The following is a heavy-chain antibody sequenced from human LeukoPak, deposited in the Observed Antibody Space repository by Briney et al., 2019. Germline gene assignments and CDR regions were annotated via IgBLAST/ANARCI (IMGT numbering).Heavy chain of an antibody. D-gene: IGHD5-18*01. Sequence: ASVKVSCTASGYTLTSYGISGVRQAPGQGREWMGWISAYKGNTNYAQKLQGRVTMTTDTSTSTAYMELRSLRSDDTAVYYCARAWGAMVSPHYYYYGMDVWGQGTTVTVSS. CDR3: ARAWGAMVSPHYYYYGMDV. J-gene: IGHJ6*02. V-gene: IGHV1-18*01. CDR1: GYTLTSYG. CDR2: ISAYKGNT.